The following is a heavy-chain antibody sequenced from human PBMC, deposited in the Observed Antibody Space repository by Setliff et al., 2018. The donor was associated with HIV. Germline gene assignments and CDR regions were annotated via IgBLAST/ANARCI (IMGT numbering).Heavy chain of an antibody. Sequence: GGSLRLSCAASGFIFSNYWMSWVRQAPGKGLEWVAVMSTGGGIKICADSVKGRFTISRDNSRNTLFLQMNNLRPEDTATYYCVRDPIEGSPDYFDYWGQGALVTVSS. J-gene: IGHJ4*02. V-gene: IGHV3-30*03. CDR2: MSTGGGIK. CDR1: GFIFSNYW. CDR3: VRDPIEGSPDYFDY. D-gene: IGHD1-26*01.